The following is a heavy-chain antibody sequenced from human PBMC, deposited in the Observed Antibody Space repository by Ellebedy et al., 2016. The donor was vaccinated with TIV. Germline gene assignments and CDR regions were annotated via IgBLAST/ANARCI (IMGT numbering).Heavy chain of an antibody. Sequence: SLKISCAASGFTFDDYAMHWVRQVPGKGLEWVSGISWNSGRIGYADSVKGRFTISRDKAKNSLYLQMDSLRAEDTALYYCAKGSVTTVGSCMDVWGQGTTVTVSS. V-gene: IGHV3-9*01. CDR2: ISWNSGRI. CDR1: GFTFDDYA. CDR3: AKGSVTTVGSCMDV. J-gene: IGHJ6*02. D-gene: IGHD1/OR15-1a*01.